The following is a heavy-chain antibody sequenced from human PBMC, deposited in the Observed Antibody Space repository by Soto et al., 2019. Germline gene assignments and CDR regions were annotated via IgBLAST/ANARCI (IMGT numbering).Heavy chain of an antibody. V-gene: IGHV3-30*03. Sequence: GGSLRLSCAASGFDFRSYGIHWVRQAPGRGLEWVAAASYDGSETYYADSAKGRFTVSKEISKNTVFLQMNALRHEDTALYFCVRDSGWPILNFDSWGQGTLVTVLL. CDR3: VRDSGWPILNFDS. CDR1: GFDFRSYG. CDR2: ASYDGSET. D-gene: IGHD3-10*01. J-gene: IGHJ4*02.